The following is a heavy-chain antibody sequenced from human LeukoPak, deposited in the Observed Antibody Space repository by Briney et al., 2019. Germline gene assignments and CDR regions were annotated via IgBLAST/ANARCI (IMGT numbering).Heavy chain of an antibody. J-gene: IGHJ4*02. CDR3: ARASVVTATNYYFDY. D-gene: IGHD2-21*02. CDR2: IDPSGGST. V-gene: IGHV1-46*01. Sequence: GASVKVSCKASGYTFTSYYMHWVRQAPGQGLEWMGIIDPSGGSTSYAQKFQGRVTMTRDTSTSTVYMELSSLRSEDTAVYYCARASVVTATNYYFDYWGQGTLVTVSS. CDR1: GYTFTSYY.